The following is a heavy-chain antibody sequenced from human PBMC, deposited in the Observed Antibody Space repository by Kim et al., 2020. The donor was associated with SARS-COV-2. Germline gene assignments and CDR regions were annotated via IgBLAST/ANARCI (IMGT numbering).Heavy chain of an antibody. V-gene: IGHV1-18*04. D-gene: IGHD4-17*01. CDR2: ISARDGNT. Sequence: ASVKVSCKACGYMFTSYGFSWVRQAPGQGLEWLVWISARDGNTKYGQKVQGRVIMTTDTSTNTAYMELWSLRSDDTAMYYCARGAYGDVSFDYWGQGTLVTVSS. J-gene: IGHJ4*02. CDR3: ARGAYGDVSFDY. CDR1: GYMFTSYG.